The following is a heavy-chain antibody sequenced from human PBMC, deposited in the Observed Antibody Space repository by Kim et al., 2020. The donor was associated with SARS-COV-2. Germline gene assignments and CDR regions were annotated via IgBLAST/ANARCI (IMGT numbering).Heavy chain of an antibody. CDR3: ARHDCSSTSCSVYY. CDR2: IYPADSDT. Sequence: GESLKISCQASGYSFTSYWIGWVRQMPGKGLEWMGIIYPADSDTRYSPSFEGQVTISADKSISTTYLHWSSLKASDTAIYYCARHDCSSTSCSVYYWGQG. D-gene: IGHD2-2*01. CDR1: GYSFTSYW. J-gene: IGHJ4*02. V-gene: IGHV5-51*01.